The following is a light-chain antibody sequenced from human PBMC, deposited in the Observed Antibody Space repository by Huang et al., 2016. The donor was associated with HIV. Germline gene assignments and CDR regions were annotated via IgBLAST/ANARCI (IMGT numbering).Light chain of an antibody. CDR2: DSS. Sequence: DIQMTQSPSSLSASVGDRVTITCRASQGISYYLAWYQQKPGRIPNLLISDSSTLQPGVQSRFSGGGSGTDFALTISGLQPEDVATYFCQKYDMAPYTFGQGTKLDLK. CDR3: QKYDMAPYT. CDR1: QGISYY. J-gene: IGKJ2*01. V-gene: IGKV1-27*01.